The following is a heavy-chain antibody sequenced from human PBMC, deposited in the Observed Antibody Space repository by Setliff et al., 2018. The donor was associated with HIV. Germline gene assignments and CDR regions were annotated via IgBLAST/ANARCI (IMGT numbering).Heavy chain of an antibody. CDR1: GYTFTGYY. CDR2: INPSGGTT. V-gene: IGHV1-46*01. D-gene: IGHD4-17*01. J-gene: IGHJ5*02. CDR3: ARAPPPAPSGDYGGWHHP. Sequence: ASVKVSCKASGYTFTGYYIHWVRQAPGQGLEWMGIINPSGGTTTYAQKFQGRVIMTTDTSTSTVYMELSSLRSEDTAMYYCARAPPPAPSGDYGGWHHPWGQGTLVTVSS.